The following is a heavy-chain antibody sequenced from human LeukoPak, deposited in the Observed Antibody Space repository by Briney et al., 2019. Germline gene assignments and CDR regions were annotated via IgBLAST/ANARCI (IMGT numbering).Heavy chain of an antibody. CDR2: ISSSGSTI. J-gene: IGHJ4*02. CDR1: GFTFSDYY. Sequence: GGSLRLSCAASGFTFSDYYMSWIRQAPGKGLEWVSYISSSGSTIYYADSVKGRFTISRDNAKNTLYLQMNSLRAEDTAVYYCAKEFISGSGGGLTPDIVVGLDYWGQGTLVTVSS. V-gene: IGHV3-11*04. CDR3: AKEFISGSGGGLTPDIVVGLDY. D-gene: IGHD2-15*01.